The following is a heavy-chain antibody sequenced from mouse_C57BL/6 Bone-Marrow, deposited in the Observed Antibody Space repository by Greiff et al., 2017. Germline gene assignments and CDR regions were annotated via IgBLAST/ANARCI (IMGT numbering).Heavy chain of an antibody. D-gene: IGHD1-3*01. V-gene: IGHV6-3*01. CDR2: IRLKSDNYAT. Sequence: EVMLVESGGGLVQPGGSLKLSCVASGFTFSNYWMNWVRQSPEKGLEWVAQIRLKSDNYATHYAESVKGRFTISSDDSKSIIYLQMNNLRAEDTVMYYCTPLITYYVWGTGTTVTVSS. J-gene: IGHJ1*03. CDR1: GFTFSNYW. CDR3: TPLITYYV.